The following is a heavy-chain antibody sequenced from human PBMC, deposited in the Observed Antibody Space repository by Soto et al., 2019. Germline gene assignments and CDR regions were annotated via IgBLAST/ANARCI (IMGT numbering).Heavy chain of an antibody. CDR1: GGTFSSYG. Sequence: VQLVESGAEVKKPGSSVKVSCRASGGTFSSYGIHWVRQAPGQGLEWVGGIIPIFGTTYYAKRIQDRVTITADESTSTAYMELSSLRSDETAVYYCAGGTKVVVVAATGYYYYYGMDVWGQGTTVTVSS. V-gene: IGHV1-69*01. D-gene: IGHD2-15*01. J-gene: IGHJ6*02. CDR2: IIPIFGTT. CDR3: AGGTKVVVVAATGYYYYYGMDV.